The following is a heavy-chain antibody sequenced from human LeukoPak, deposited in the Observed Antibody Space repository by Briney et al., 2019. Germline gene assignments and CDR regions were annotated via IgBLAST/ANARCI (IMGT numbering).Heavy chain of an antibody. Sequence: GGSLRLSCAASGFTFSSYVMSWVRQAPGKGLEWVANIKQDGSEKYYVDSVKGRFTISRDNAKNSLYLQMNSLRAEDTAVYYCAREEWELLPGDWGQGTLVTVSS. CDR2: IKQDGSEK. J-gene: IGHJ4*02. D-gene: IGHD1-26*01. CDR3: AREEWELLPGD. V-gene: IGHV3-7*01. CDR1: GFTFSSYV.